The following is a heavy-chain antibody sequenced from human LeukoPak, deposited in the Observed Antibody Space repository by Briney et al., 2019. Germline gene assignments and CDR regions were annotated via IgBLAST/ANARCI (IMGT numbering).Heavy chain of an antibody. CDR1: RLTFSSYA. Sequence: PGGSLRPSSVASRLTFSSYAITCGRQAPGKGLEWVSIVSGSGDSTYYADSMKGRFTISRDNSKNTLFLQINSLRVDDTAVYYCARDRRSTGWPFDYWGQGTLVTVSS. V-gene: IGHV3-23*01. D-gene: IGHD6-19*01. J-gene: IGHJ4*02. CDR3: ARDRRSTGWPFDY. CDR2: VSGSGDST.